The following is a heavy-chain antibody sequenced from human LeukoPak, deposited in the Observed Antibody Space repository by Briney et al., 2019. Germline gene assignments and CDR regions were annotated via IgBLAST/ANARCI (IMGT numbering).Heavy chain of an antibody. CDR3: ARARGFYYYYGMDV. CDR1: GGSISSSSYY. Sequence: SETLSLTCTVSGGSISSSSYYWGWIRQPPGKGLEWIGSIYYSGSTYYNPSLKSRFTISVDTSKNQFSLKLSSVTAADTAVYYCARARGFYYYYGMDVWGQGTTVTVSS. V-gene: IGHV4-39*01. D-gene: IGHD3-22*01. CDR2: IYYSGST. J-gene: IGHJ6*02.